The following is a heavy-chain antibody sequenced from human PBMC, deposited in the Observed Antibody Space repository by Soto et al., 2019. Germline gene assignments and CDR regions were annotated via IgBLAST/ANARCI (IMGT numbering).Heavy chain of an antibody. CDR1: GGSISSYY. CDR2: IYYSGST. Sequence: SETLSLTCTVSGGSISSYYWSWIRQPPGKGLEWIGYIYYSGSTNYNPSLKSRVTISIDTSKNQFSLKLSSVTAADTAVYYCARDRYYGSGSYFDYWGHGTLVTSPQ. J-gene: IGHJ4*01. D-gene: IGHD3-10*01. V-gene: IGHV4-59*01. CDR3: ARDRYYGSGSYFDY.